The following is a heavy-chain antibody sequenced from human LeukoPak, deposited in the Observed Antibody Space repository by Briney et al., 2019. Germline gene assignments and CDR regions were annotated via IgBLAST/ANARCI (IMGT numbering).Heavy chain of an antibody. J-gene: IGHJ5*02. V-gene: IGHV3-23*01. CDR1: GFTLTNHG. Sequence: PGGSLRLSCAVSGFTLTNHGVSWVRQAPGKGLEWVSIITGTGGRYYGDSVKGRFILSRDNSKNTVYMQMSSLRAEDTATYYCAKDFCLEGNCPSPFLASWGQGPLVPVPS. CDR2: ITGTGGR. CDR3: AKDFCLEGNCPSPFLAS. D-gene: IGHD3-3*01.